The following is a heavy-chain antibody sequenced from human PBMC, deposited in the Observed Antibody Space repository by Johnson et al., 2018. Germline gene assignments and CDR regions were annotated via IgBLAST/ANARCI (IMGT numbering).Heavy chain of an antibody. CDR1: GGSISSSSYY. V-gene: IGHV3-11*01. D-gene: IGHD3-3*01. J-gene: IGHJ6*02. CDR3: ARDSGYYDFSDGMDV. CDR2: ISSSGSTI. Sequence: QVQLQESGPGLVKPSETLSLTCTVSGGSISSSSYYWGWIRQAPGKGLEWVSYISSSGSTIYYADSVKGRFTISRDNAKNSLYLQMNNLRAEDTAVYYCARDSGYYDFSDGMDVWGQGTTVTVSS.